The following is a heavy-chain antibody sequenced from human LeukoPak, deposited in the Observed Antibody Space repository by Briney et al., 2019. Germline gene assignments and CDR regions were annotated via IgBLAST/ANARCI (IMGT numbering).Heavy chain of an antibody. Sequence: KPGGSLRLSCAASGFTFSSYTMNWVRQAPGKGLEWVSSITSSSGIIYYADPMKGRFTISRDNAKNSLYLQINSLRAEDTAVYFCAREPTYYVTSGFYSEYWGHGTLVTVSS. CDR2: ITSSSGII. V-gene: IGHV3-21*01. CDR1: GFTFSSYT. D-gene: IGHD3-22*01. CDR3: AREPTYYVTSGFYSEY. J-gene: IGHJ4*01.